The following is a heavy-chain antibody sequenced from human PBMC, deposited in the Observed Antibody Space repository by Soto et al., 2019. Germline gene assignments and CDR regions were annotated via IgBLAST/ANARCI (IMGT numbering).Heavy chain of an antibody. D-gene: IGHD2-15*01. CDR2: INPNSGGT. J-gene: IGHJ6*02. Sequence: ASVKVSCKASGYTFTGYYMHWVRQAPGQGLEWMGWINPNSGGTNYAQKFQGWVTISVDKSITTAYLQWSSLKASDTAMYYCARTPGPEVAASLEYYYFSGMDVWGQGTTVTVSS. CDR1: GYTFTGYY. V-gene: IGHV1-2*04. CDR3: ARTPGPEVAASLEYYYFSGMDV.